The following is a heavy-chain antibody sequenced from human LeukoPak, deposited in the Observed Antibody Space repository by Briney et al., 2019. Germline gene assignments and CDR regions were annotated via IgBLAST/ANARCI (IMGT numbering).Heavy chain of an antibody. CDR1: GFTFSSYA. Sequence: GRSLRLSCAASGFTFSSYAMHWVRQAPGKGLEWVAVISYDGGNKYYADSVKGRFTISRDNSKNTLYLQMNSLRAEDTAVYYCARDGAIGSSSWYATFWYWGQGTLVTVSS. J-gene: IGHJ4*02. V-gene: IGHV3-30*04. D-gene: IGHD6-13*01. CDR2: ISYDGGNK. CDR3: ARDGAIGSSSWYATFWY.